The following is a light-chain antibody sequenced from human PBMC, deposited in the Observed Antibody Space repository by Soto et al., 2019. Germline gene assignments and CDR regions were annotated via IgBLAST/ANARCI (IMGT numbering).Light chain of an antibody. CDR1: QSVSRY. CDR3: QQYNNWPPT. V-gene: IGKV3-15*01. CDR2: DTS. J-gene: IGKJ4*01. Sequence: EIVLTQSPATLSLSPGERATLSCRASQSVSRYLAWYQQKPGQAPRLLIYDTSTRATGIPARFSGSGSGTEFTLTISSLQSEDFAVYYCQQYNNWPPTVGGGTKVDI.